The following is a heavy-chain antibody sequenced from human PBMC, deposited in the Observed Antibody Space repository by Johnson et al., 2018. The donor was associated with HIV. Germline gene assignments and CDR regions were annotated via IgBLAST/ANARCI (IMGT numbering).Heavy chain of an antibody. CDR1: GFTFSSYA. J-gene: IGHJ3*02. Sequence: QVQLVESGGGLVQPGRSLRLSCAASGFTFSSYAMHWVRQAPGKGLEWVSDISYDGSNKYYADSVKGRFTISRDNSKNTLYLQMNSLRAEDTAVYYCATEIAAMRSYAFDIWGQGTMVTVSS. CDR3: ATEIAAMRSYAFDI. D-gene: IGHD5-24*01. CDR2: ISYDGSNK. V-gene: IGHV3-30-3*01.